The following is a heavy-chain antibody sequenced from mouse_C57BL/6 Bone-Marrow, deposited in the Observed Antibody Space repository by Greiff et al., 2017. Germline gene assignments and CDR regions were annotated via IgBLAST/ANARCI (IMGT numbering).Heavy chain of an antibody. Sequence: VQLQQSGAELVRPGTSVKVSCKASGYAFTNYLIEWVKQRPGQGLEWIGVINPGSGGTNYNEKFKGKATLTADKSSSTAYMQLSSLTSEDSAVYFCANYGYDGAWFAYWGQGTLVTVSA. V-gene: IGHV1-54*01. CDR3: ANYGYDGAWFAY. CDR1: GYAFTNYL. J-gene: IGHJ3*01. D-gene: IGHD2-2*01. CDR2: INPGSGGT.